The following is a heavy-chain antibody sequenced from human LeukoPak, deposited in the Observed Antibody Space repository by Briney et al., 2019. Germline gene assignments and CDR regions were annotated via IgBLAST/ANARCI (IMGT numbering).Heavy chain of an antibody. CDR1: GFTFDDYG. D-gene: IGHD3-22*01. J-gene: IGHJ4*02. V-gene: IGHV3-20*04. Sequence: GGSLRLSCADSGFTFDDYGMSWVRQAPGKGLEWVSGINWNGGSTGYADSVKGRFTISRDNAKNSLYLQMNSLRAEDTALYYCARVGVAYYYDSSGYYLPDWGQGTLVTVSS. CDR3: ARVGVAYYYDSSGYYLPD. CDR2: INWNGGST.